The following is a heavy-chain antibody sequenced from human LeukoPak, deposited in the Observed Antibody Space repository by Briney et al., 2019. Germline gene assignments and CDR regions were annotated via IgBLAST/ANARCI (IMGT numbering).Heavy chain of an antibody. J-gene: IGHJ3*02. V-gene: IGHV3-7*01. CDR1: GFSFNIHY. D-gene: IGHD1-14*01. Sequence: GGSLRLSCGVSGFSFNIHYMSWVRQAPGKGLEWVANLNQGGSEKNYVDSVRGRFTISRDNAKNSLYLQMNSLRVEDTALYYCARSRNDAFDIWGQGTMVTVSS. CDR2: LNQGGSEK. CDR3: ARSRNDAFDI.